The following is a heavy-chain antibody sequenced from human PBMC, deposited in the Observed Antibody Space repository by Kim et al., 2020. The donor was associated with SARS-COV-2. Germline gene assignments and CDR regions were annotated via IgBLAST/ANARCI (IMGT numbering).Heavy chain of an antibody. D-gene: IGHD2-2*01. V-gene: IGHV3-48*02. CDR3: ARDNCSRTSCHFVMGNYDYYYGMDV. J-gene: IGHJ6*02. Sequence: GGSLRLSCAASGFTFGSYSMNWVRQAPGKGLEWVSFITNGSSTKYYADSVKGRFTISRDNAKNSLYLQMNSLRDEDTAVYYCARDNCSRTSCHFVMGNYDYYYGMDVWGQGTTVTVSS. CDR1: GFTFGSYS. CDR2: ITNGSSTK.